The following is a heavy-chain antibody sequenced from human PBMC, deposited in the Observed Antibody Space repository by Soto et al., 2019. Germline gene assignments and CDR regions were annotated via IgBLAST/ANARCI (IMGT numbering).Heavy chain of an antibody. CDR2: IYYSGST. J-gene: IGHJ6*03. CDR3: ARSTLSPYCSSTSCYVNYYYYYMDV. D-gene: IGHD2-2*01. Sequence: PSETLSLTCTVSGGSISSYYWSWIRQPPGKGLEWIGYIYYSGSTNYNPSLKSRVTISVDTSKNQFSLKLSSVTAADTAVYYCARSTLSPYCSSTSCYVNYYYYYMDVWGKGTTVTVSS. V-gene: IGHV4-59*08. CDR1: GGSISSYY.